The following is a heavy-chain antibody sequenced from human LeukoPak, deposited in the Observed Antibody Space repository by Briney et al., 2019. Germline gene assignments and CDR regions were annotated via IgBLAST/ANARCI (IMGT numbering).Heavy chain of an antibody. V-gene: IGHV4-4*07. J-gene: IGHJ6*03. D-gene: IGHD6-19*01. Sequence: SETLSLTCSVSGGSISSYAWSWIRQSAGKGLEWIGRIYTTGSTNYNPSLKSRVTISVDKSKNQFSLRLNSVTAADTAVYYCARGPQWRGDYYYMDVWGRGTTVTVSS. CDR1: GGSISSYA. CDR2: IYTTGST. CDR3: ARGPQWRGDYYYMDV.